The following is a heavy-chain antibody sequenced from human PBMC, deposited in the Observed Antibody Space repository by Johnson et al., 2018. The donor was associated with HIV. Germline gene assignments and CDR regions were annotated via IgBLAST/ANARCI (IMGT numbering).Heavy chain of an antibody. J-gene: IGHJ3*02. CDR2: IKWNGGST. D-gene: IGHD3-10*01. CDR1: GFTFDDYG. V-gene: IGHV3-20*04. CDR3: TRDRGYGDAFDI. Sequence: VQLVESGGGVVRPGGSLRLSCVASGFTFDDYGMNWVRQVPGKGLEWVSGIKWNGGSTGYADSVKGRFTISRDNAKNSLYLQMNSLRAEDTALFYCTRDRGYGDAFDIWCQGTMVTVSS.